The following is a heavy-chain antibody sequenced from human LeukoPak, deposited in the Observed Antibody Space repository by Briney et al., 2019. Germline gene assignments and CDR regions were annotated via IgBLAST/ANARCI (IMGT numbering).Heavy chain of an antibody. J-gene: IGHJ4*02. CDR2: ISSSGSTI. V-gene: IGHV3-48*03. Sequence: PGGSLRLSCAASGFTFSSYEMNWVRQAPGKGLEWVSYISSSGSTIYYADSVKGRFTISRDNAKNSLYLQMNRLRAEDTAVYYCASYFKSIAAAGTDYWGQGTLVTVSS. D-gene: IGHD6-13*01. CDR1: GFTFSSYE. CDR3: ASYFKSIAAAGTDY.